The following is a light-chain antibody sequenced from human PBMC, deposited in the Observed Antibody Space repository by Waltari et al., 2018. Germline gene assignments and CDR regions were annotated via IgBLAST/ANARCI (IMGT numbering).Light chain of an antibody. CDR3: QQYTHSPWT. J-gene: IGKJ1*01. CDR1: QTCDNTY. V-gene: IGKV3-20*01. CDR2: GIS. Sequence: CRTSQTCDNTYLAWYQQKLGQAPRLLISGISIRATGIPDRFRGSGSGTDFTLTISRLEPEDFAVYFCQQYTHSPWTFGQGTRVEVK.